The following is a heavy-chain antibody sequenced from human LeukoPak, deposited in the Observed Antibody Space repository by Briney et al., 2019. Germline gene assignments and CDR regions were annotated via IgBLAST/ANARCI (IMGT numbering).Heavy chain of an antibody. CDR2: IYTSGST. V-gene: IGHV4-4*07. Sequence: SETLSLTCTVSGGSISSYYWSWIRQPAGKGLEWIGRIYTSGSTNYNPSLKSRVTMSVDTSKNQFSLKLSSVTAADTAVYYCASTAVVVAATSDAFDIWGQGTMVTVYS. CDR1: GGSISSYY. D-gene: IGHD2-15*01. CDR3: ASTAVVVAATSDAFDI. J-gene: IGHJ3*02.